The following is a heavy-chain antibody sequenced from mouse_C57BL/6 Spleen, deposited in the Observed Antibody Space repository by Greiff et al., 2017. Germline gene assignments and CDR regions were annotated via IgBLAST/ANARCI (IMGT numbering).Heavy chain of an antibody. CDR3: TIYYDYDLYAMDY. V-gene: IGHV1-15*01. Sequence: VQLQQSGAELVRPGASVTLSCKASGYTFTDYEMHWVKQTPVHGLEWIGAIDPETGGTAYNQKFKGKAILTADKSSSTAYMELRSLTSEDSAVYYCTIYYDYDLYAMDYWGQGTSVTVSS. CDR1: GYTFTDYE. D-gene: IGHD2-4*01. CDR2: IDPETGGT. J-gene: IGHJ4*01.